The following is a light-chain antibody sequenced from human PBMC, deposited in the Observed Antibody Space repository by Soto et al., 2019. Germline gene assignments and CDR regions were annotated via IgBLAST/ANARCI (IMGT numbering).Light chain of an antibody. J-gene: IGKJ2*01. CDR2: GAS. CDR3: QQYDNLLYT. V-gene: IGKV1-33*01. Sequence: DIQLTQSPSSLSASVGDRVTITCQASQHISKSLNWYQQRPGKAPKLLIHGASSLETGVPSRFSRYGSGTYFTFTISRLQAENIATYYCQQYDNLLYTFGQGTKLEIK. CDR1: QHISKS.